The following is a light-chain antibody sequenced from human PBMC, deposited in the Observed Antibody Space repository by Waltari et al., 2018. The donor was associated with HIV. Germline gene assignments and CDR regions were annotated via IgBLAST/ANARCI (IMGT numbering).Light chain of an antibody. V-gene: IGLV1-40*01. CDR3: QSYDSSLRASV. CDR1: RSNIGSGDL. Sequence: QSVLTQPPSASATPGQRVTLSCTGTRSNIGSGDLVHWYQHLPGTAPKLLVYSDINRPSGVPDRFSGSKSGTSASLVITGLQAEDEADYYCQSYDSSLRASVFGGGTKLTVL. CDR2: SDI. J-gene: IGLJ2*01.